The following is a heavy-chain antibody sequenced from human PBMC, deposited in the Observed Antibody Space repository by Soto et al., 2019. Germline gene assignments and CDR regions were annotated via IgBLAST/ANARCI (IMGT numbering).Heavy chain of an antibody. D-gene: IGHD3-3*01. CDR2: ISTTSSSI. Sequence: GGSLRLSCAASGFTFSSYSMNWVRQAPGKGLEWISYISTTSSSIYYADSVKGRFTISRDNAKNSLSLQMNSLRDEDTAVYYCARKGVAFDYWGPGALVTVSS. J-gene: IGHJ4*02. CDR1: GFTFSSYS. CDR3: ARKGVAFDY. V-gene: IGHV3-48*02.